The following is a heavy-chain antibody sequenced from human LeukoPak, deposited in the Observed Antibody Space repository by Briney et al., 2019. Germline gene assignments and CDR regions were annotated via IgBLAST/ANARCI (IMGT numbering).Heavy chain of an antibody. V-gene: IGHV1-18*01. Sequence: ASAKVSCKASGYTFTSYGISWVRQAPGQGLEWMGWISAYNGNTNYAQKLQGRVTMTTDTSTSTAYMELRSLRSEDTAVYYCATGRLSGYAFDIWGQGTMVTVSS. CDR2: ISAYNGNT. J-gene: IGHJ3*02. CDR1: GYTFTSYG. CDR3: ATGRLSGYAFDI. D-gene: IGHD2-21*02.